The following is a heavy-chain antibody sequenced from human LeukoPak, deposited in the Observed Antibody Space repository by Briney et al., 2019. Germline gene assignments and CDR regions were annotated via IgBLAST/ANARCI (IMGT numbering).Heavy chain of an antibody. J-gene: IGHJ4*02. D-gene: IGHD3-9*01. CDR3: ARDRVQIWSYIGTFDT. V-gene: IGHV3-30*04. CDR1: GFSFHSYT. CDR2: ISYDEQHV. Sequence: PGGSLRLSCAASGFSFHSYTMHWVRQTPDRGLQWVALISYDEQHVVSAPSVQGRFIMSRDIYKNTVFLQMNSLRDEDTGIYYCARDRVQIWSYIGTFDTWGQGTLVTVSS.